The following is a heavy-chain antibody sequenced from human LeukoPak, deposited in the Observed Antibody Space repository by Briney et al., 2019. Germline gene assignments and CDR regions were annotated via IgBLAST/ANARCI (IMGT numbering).Heavy chain of an antibody. J-gene: IGHJ4*02. CDR3: SRNGLVDFDY. Sequence: PGGSLRLSCTTSGFAFDDFAKSWVRQPAGEGLEWVGFIRRRAYGGAAEYAASVKGRFIISRDDSTGIAYLQMNSLKTEDTAVYYCSRNGLVDFDYWGQGSRVIVSP. CDR2: IRRRAYGGAA. CDR1: GFAFDDFA. V-gene: IGHV3-49*04.